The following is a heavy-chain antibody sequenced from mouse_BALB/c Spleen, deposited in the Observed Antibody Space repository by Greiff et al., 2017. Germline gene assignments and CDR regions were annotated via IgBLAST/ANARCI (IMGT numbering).Heavy chain of an antibody. CDR3: ARDDYSAWFAY. Sequence: EVKLMESGGGLVQPGGSLKLSCAASGFTFSSYGMSWVRQTPDKRLELVATINSNGGSTYYPDSVKGRFTISRDNAKNTLYLQMSSLKSEDTAMYYCARDDYSAWFAYWGQGTLVTVSA. V-gene: IGHV5-6-3*01. J-gene: IGHJ3*01. CDR1: GFTFSSYG. CDR2: INSNGGST. D-gene: IGHD2-4*01.